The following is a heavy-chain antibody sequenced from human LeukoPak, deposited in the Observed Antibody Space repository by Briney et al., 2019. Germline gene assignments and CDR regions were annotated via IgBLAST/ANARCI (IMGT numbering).Heavy chain of an antibody. D-gene: IGHD3-16*01. Sequence: SETLSLTCAVYGGSFSGYYWSWIRQPPGKGLEWIGEINHSGSTNYNPSLKSRVTISVDTSKNQFSLKLSSVTAADTAVYYCARGVGLTQGGAFDFWGQGTLVTVSS. CDR2: INHSGST. CDR3: ARGVGLTQGGAFDF. V-gene: IGHV4-34*01. CDR1: GGSFSGYY. J-gene: IGHJ4*02.